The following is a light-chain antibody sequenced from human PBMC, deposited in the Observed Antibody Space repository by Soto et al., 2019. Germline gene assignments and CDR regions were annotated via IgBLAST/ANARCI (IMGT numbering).Light chain of an antibody. CDR1: SSDVGNYNY. Sequence: QSALTQPASVSGSPGQSITISCAGTSSDVGNYNYVSWYQQLPGKAPRLMISEVNYRPSGVSNRFSGSKSGNTASLTIYGLQAEDEADYYCSSATTSSTWVFGGGTKVTVL. J-gene: IGLJ2*01. V-gene: IGLV2-14*01. CDR2: EVN. CDR3: SSATTSSTWV.